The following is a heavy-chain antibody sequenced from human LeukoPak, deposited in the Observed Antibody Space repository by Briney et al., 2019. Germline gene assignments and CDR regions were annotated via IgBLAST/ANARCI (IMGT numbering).Heavy chain of an antibody. CDR1: GYTFTSYG. D-gene: IGHD3-10*01. Sequence: ASVKVSCKASGYTFTSYGISWVRQAPGQGLEWMGWISTYNGDTDYAQKLQGRVTMTADTSTSTAYMEMRSLRSDDTAVYYCARGLLWFGVQDSDAFDIWGQGTMVTVSS. J-gene: IGHJ3*02. CDR3: ARGLLWFGVQDSDAFDI. V-gene: IGHV1-18*01. CDR2: ISTYNGDT.